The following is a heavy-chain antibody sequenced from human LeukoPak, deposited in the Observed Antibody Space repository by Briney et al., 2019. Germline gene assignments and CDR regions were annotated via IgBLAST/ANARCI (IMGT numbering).Heavy chain of an antibody. V-gene: IGHV3-21*01. CDR2: ISSSSSYI. Sequence: GGSLRLSCAASGFTFDDYAMNWVRQAPGKGLEWVSSISSSSSYIYYADSVKGRFTISRDNAKNSLYLQMNSLRAEDTAVYYCARDLSPPRGGYSYGYARDYWGQGTLVTVSS. CDR1: GFTFDDYA. D-gene: IGHD5-18*01. J-gene: IGHJ4*02. CDR3: ARDLSPPRGGYSYGYARDY.